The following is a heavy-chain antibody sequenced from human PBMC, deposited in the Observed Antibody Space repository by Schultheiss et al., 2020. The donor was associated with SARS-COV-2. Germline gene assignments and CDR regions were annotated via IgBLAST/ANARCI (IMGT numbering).Heavy chain of an antibody. D-gene: IGHD4-17*01. CDR1: GFTVSSNY. J-gene: IGHJ1*01. CDR2: IYSGGST. Sequence: GGSLRLSCAASGFTVSSNYMSWVRQAPGKGLEWVSVIYSGGSTYYADSVKGSFTISRDNSKNTLYLQMNSLRDEDTAVYYCARDGAVTLIYFQHWGQGTLVTVSS. CDR3: ARDGAVTLIYFQH. V-gene: IGHV3-66*01.